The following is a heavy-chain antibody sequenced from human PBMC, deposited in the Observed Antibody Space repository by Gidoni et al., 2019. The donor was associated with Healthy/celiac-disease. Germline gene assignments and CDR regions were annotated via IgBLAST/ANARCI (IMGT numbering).Heavy chain of an antibody. CDR2: INPRGGST. CDR3: ARDERSGSQLGYYGMDV. J-gene: IGHJ6*02. D-gene: IGHD1-26*01. CDR1: GYTFTSYY. Sequence: QVQLVQSGAEVKKPGASVKVSCKASGYTFTSYYMHWVRQAPGQGLEWMGIINPRGGSTSYAQKFQGRVTITRDTSTSTVYMELSSLRSEDTAVYYCARDERSGSQLGYYGMDVGGQGTTVTVPS. V-gene: IGHV1-46*03.